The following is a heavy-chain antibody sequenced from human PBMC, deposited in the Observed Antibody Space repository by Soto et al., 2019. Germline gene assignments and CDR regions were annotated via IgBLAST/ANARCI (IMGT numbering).Heavy chain of an antibody. Sequence: QITLKESGPTLVKPTQTLTLTCTFSGFSLSTTAECVGWIRQPPGKALEWLALIYWDDDERYSPSLKRRLTITKDTSKNQVVLTMTNVHPVDTATYYCAHGSCSSADCYPNPYLDYWGQGILVTVSS. CDR2: IYWDDDE. V-gene: IGHV2-5*02. CDR1: GFSLSTTAEC. J-gene: IGHJ4*02. D-gene: IGHD2-2*01. CDR3: AHGSCSSADCYPNPYLDY.